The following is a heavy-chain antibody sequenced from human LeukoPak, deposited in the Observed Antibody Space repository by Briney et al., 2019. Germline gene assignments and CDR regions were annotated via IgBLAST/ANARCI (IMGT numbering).Heavy chain of an antibody. Sequence: SETLSLTCTVSGGSISSYYWSWIRQPPGKGLEWIGYIYYSGRTNYNPSLKSRVTISVDTSKNQFSLKLSSVTAADTAVYYCARLEEDGYSYGFVDYWGQGTLVTVSS. D-gene: IGHD5-18*01. CDR2: IYYSGRT. CDR3: ARLEEDGYSYGFVDY. J-gene: IGHJ4*02. CDR1: GGSISSYY. V-gene: IGHV4-59*01.